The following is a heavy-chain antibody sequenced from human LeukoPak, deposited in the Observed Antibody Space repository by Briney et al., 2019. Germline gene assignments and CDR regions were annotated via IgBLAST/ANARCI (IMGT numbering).Heavy chain of an antibody. CDR3: ARGSRAASFDY. CDR1: GGSFSGYY. D-gene: IGHD2-15*01. V-gene: IGHV4-34*01. CDR2: INHSGSI. Sequence: SETLSLTCAVYGGSFSGYYWSWIRQPPGKGLEWIGEINHSGSINYNPSLKSRVTISVDTSKNQFSLKLSSVTAADTAVYYCARGSRAASFDYWGQGTLVTVSS. J-gene: IGHJ4*02.